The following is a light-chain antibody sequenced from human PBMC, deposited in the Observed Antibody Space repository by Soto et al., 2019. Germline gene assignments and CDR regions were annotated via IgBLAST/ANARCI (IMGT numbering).Light chain of an antibody. CDR1: SSNIGGYNY. J-gene: IGLJ1*01. CDR2: DVS. CDR3: SSYTSSSTLV. Sequence: QSVLTQPASVSGSPGQLITISFTGTSSNIGGYNYVSWYQQHPSKAPKPMIYDVSNRPSGVSNRFSGSKSGNTAFLTISGLKVEDEADYYCSSYTSSSTLVFGTGTKVTV. V-gene: IGLV2-14*01.